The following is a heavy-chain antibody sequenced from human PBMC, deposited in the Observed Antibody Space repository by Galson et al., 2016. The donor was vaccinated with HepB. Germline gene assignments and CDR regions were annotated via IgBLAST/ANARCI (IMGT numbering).Heavy chain of an antibody. Sequence: SLRLSCAASGFTFDDYAMQWVRQVPGKGLEWVSSISSSSSYKSHADSVRGRFTISRDNANNLLYLQMNSLRAEDTAVYYCARAECGSCYGDFWGQGMLVTVSS. V-gene: IGHV3-21*06. CDR1: GFTFDDYA. D-gene: IGHD1-26*01. CDR2: ISSSSSYK. J-gene: IGHJ4*02. CDR3: ARAECGSCYGDF.